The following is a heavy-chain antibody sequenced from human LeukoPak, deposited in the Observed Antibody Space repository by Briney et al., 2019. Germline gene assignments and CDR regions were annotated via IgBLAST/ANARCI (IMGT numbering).Heavy chain of an antibody. J-gene: IGHJ6*03. Sequence: ASVKVSCKASGYTFTSYGISWVRQAPGQGREWMGWISAYNGNTNYAQKLQGRVTMTTDTSTSTAYMELRSLRSDDTAVYYCARDRDYGGNAYYYYYMDVWGKGTTVTISS. CDR2: ISAYNGNT. CDR1: GYTFTSYG. CDR3: ARDRDYGGNAYYYYYMDV. V-gene: IGHV1-18*01. D-gene: IGHD4-23*01.